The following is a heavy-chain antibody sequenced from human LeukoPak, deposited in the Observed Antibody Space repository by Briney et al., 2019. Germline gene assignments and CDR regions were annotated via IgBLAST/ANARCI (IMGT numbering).Heavy chain of an antibody. V-gene: IGHV3-30*03. Sequence: GGSLRLSCAASGFTFSSYGMHWVRQAPGKGLEWVAVISYDGSNKYYADSVKGRFTISRDNSKNTLYLQMNSLRAEDTAVYYCARDRYPSAVAGTNDAFDIWGQGTMVTVSS. CDR1: GFTFSSYG. CDR3: ARDRYPSAVAGTNDAFDI. CDR2: ISYDGSNK. J-gene: IGHJ3*02. D-gene: IGHD6-19*01.